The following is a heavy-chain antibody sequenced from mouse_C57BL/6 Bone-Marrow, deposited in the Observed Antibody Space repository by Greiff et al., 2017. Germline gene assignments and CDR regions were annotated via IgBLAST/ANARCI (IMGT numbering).Heavy chain of an antibody. Sequence: EVQLQQSGPELVKPGASVKIPCKASGYTFTDYNMDWVKQSHGKSLEWIGDINPNNGGTIYNQKFKGKATLTVDKSSSTAYMELRSLTSEDTAVYYCARCPSMITTGYYYAMDYWGQGTSVTVSS. CDR3: ARCPSMITTGYYYAMDY. CDR1: GYTFTDYN. D-gene: IGHD2-4*01. J-gene: IGHJ4*01. CDR2: INPNNGGT. V-gene: IGHV1-18*01.